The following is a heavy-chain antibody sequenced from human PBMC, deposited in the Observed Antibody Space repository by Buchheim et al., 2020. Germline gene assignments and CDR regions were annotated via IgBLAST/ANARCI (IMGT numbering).Heavy chain of an antibody. D-gene: IGHD3-22*01. CDR1: GGSFSGYY. CDR3: ARGPVRGYYYKDPFDY. V-gene: IGHV4-34*01. J-gene: IGHJ4*02. Sequence: QVQLQQWGAGLLKPSETLSLTCAVYGGSFSGYYWSWIRQPPGKGLERIGEINHSGSTNYNPSLTSRVTISVDTSKNQFFLKLSSVTAADTAVYYCARGPVRGYYYKDPFDYWGQGTL. CDR2: INHSGST.